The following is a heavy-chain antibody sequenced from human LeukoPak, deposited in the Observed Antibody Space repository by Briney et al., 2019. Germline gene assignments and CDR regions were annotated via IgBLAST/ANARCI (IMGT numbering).Heavy chain of an antibody. D-gene: IGHD3-3*01. Sequence: NPSETLSLTCTVSGGSISSYYWSWIRQPPGKGLEGIGYIYYSGSTNYNPSLKSRVTISVDTSKNQFSLKLSSVTAADTAVYYCARDRKGYDFWSGYHYYYYGMDVWGQGTTVTVSS. CDR1: GGSISSYY. J-gene: IGHJ6*02. CDR2: IYYSGST. CDR3: ARDRKGYDFWSGYHYYYYGMDV. V-gene: IGHV4-59*01.